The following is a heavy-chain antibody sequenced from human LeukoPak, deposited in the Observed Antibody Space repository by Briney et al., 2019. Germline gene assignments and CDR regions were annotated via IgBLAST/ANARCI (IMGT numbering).Heavy chain of an antibody. J-gene: IGHJ4*02. V-gene: IGHV3-66*01. CDR2: IYSGGDT. CDR3: AKERSLEIAVAGTIFDY. Sequence: GGSLRLSCAASGFTVSSNYMGWVRQAPGRGLEWVSVIYSGGDTYYADSVKGRFTISRDNSKNMIYLEMSSLKAEDTAVYYCAKERSLEIAVAGTIFDYWGQGTLVTVSS. CDR1: GFTVSSNY. D-gene: IGHD6-19*01.